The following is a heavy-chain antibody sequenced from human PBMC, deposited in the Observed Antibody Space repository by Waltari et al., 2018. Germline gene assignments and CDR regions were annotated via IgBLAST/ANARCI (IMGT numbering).Heavy chain of an antibody. CDR2: MNPNSGNT. CDR1: GYTFTSYD. J-gene: IGHJ5*02. V-gene: IGHV1-8*01. D-gene: IGHD3-22*01. CDR3: AREQYDSSGYNWFDP. Sequence: QVQLVQSGAEVKKPGASVKVSCKASGYTFTSYDLTWVRQPTGQGLEWMGWMNPNSGNTGYAQKFQGRVTMTRNTSISTAYMELSSLRSEDTAVYYCAREQYDSSGYNWFDPWGQGTLVTVSS.